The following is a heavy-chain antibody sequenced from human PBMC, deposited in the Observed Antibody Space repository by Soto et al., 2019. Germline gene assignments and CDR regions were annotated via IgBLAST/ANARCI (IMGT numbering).Heavy chain of an antibody. J-gene: IGHJ6*02. D-gene: IGHD1-26*01. CDR2: IYYSGST. Sequence: SETLSLTCTVSGGSISSSSYYWGWIRQPPGKGLEWIGSIYYSGSTYYNPSLKSRVTISVDTSKNQFSLKLSSVTAADTAVYYCACGSYGYYYCCMDVWGQGTTVTVSS. CDR3: ACGSYGYYYCCMDV. CDR1: GGSISSSSYY. V-gene: IGHV4-39*01.